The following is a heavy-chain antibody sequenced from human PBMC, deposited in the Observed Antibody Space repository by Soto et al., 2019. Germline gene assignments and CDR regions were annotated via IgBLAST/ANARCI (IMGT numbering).Heavy chain of an antibody. Sequence: SLRMTCADSEFTFRSCGMHSVRQTPSKGLEWVAVVSYYVSNKVYADSVKGRFTISRDNSKNRLYRQMNSLRVEDTVVYYCAKDQKIGYPGDGWAQEPMFTV. D-gene: IGHD1-1*01. CDR3: AKDQKIGYPGDG. CDR1: EFTFRSCG. CDR2: VSYYVSNK. J-gene: IGHJ6*02. V-gene: IGHV3-30*18.